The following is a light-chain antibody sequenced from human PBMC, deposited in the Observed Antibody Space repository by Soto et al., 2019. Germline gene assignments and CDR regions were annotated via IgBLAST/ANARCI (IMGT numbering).Light chain of an antibody. CDR2: DAS. V-gene: IGKV1-5*01. CDR3: QQYNSYSWT. J-gene: IGKJ1*01. CDR1: QSISSW. Sequence: DIQMTQSPSTLSASVGDRFTITCRAVQSISSWLAWYQQKPGKAPKLLIYDASSLESGVPSRFGGSGSGTEFTLTISSLQPDDFATYYCQQYNSYSWTFGQGTKVDIK.